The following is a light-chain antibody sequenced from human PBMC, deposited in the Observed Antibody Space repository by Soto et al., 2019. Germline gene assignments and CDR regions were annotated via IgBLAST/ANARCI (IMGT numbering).Light chain of an antibody. Sequence: EIVLTQSPGTLSLSPGEGATVSCRVSQSINSKSSVWYQRKFGQAPRLLIYNTSSRATGIPDRFSGSGSGTDFTLSISRLEPEDFAVYYCQHYGGSFIFGPGTKVDIK. CDR1: QSINSKS. J-gene: IGKJ3*01. CDR3: QHYGGSFI. V-gene: IGKV3-20*01. CDR2: NTS.